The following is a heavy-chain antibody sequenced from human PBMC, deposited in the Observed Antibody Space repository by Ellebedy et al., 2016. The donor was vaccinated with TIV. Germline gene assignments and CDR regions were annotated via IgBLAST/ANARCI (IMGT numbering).Heavy chain of an antibody. CDR2: MWHDGINK. V-gene: IGHV3-33*01. D-gene: IGHD4-17*01. CDR1: GFSLSRNS. J-gene: IGHJ4*02. CDR3: TRDGSYGDLDS. Sequence: GGSLRLSXAASGFSLSRNSMHWVRQAPGKGLEWVAVMWHDGINKNYGDSVKGRFTTSRDNSKNTLYLQMNSLTAEDTAVYYCTRDGSYGDLDSWGQGTLVTVSS.